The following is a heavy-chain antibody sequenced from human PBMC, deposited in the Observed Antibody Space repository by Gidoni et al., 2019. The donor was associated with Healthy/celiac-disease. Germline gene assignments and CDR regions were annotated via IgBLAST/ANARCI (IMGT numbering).Heavy chain of an antibody. CDR3: ARQSGPKYDFWSGYGNWFDP. CDR1: CASISSSHW. D-gene: IGHD3-3*01. CDR2: IYHSGST. J-gene: IGHJ5*02. Sequence: QLPLQESCPGLVKPSGTLSLTCAFSCASISSSHWLSWVRQPPGKGLEWIGEIYHSGSTNYKPSLKSRVTISVDKYKNQFSLKLSYVTAADTAVYYCARQSGPKYDFWSGYGNWFDPWGQGTLVTVSS. V-gene: IGHV4-4*02.